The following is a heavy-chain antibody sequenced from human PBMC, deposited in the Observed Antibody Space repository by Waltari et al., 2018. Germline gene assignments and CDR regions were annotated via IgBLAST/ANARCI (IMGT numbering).Heavy chain of an antibody. Sequence: QMQLQESGPGLVKPSEPLSLTCTVSGGSISSSTYYWCWFRKPPGKGLEWIGYIYYSGSTYYKPSLKSRLTISVDTSKNQFSLNLRSVTAADTAVYYCARLPISLGVGSVFDIWGQGTMVTVSS. J-gene: IGHJ3*02. CDR1: GGSISSSTYY. D-gene: IGHD2-15*01. V-gene: IGHV4-39*01. CDR2: IYYSGST. CDR3: ARLPISLGVGSVFDI.